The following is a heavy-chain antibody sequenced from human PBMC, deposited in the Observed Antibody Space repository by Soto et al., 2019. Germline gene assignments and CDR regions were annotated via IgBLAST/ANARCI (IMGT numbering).Heavy chain of an antibody. V-gene: IGHV1-69*12. J-gene: IGHJ6*02. D-gene: IGHD5-18*01. Sequence: QVQLVQSGAEVKKPGSSVKVSCKASGGTFSSYAISWVRQAPGQGLEWMGGIIPIFGTANYAQKFQGRVTITADESTSTAYMELSSLRSEDTAVDYCARFVDTAMVGGTTGMDVWGQGTTVTVSS. CDR2: IIPIFGTA. CDR3: ARFVDTAMVGGTTGMDV. CDR1: GGTFSSYA.